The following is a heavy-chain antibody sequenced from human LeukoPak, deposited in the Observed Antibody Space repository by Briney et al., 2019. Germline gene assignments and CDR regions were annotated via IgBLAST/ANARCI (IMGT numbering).Heavy chain of an antibody. CDR2: ISSSSSTI. V-gene: IGHV3-48*01. CDR1: GFTFSSYS. Sequence: GGSLRLSCAASGFTFSSYSMNWVRQAPGKGLEWVSYISSSSSTIYYADSVKGRFTISRDNAKNSLYLQMNSLRAEDTAVYYCAKDDSYYYGSGSYYTDWGQGTLVTVSS. CDR3: AKDDSYYYGSGSYYTD. J-gene: IGHJ4*02. D-gene: IGHD3-10*01.